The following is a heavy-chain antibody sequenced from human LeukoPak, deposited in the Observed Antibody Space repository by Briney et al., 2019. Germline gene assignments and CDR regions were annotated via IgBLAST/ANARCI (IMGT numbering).Heavy chain of an antibody. J-gene: IGHJ4*02. V-gene: IGHV1-2*02. D-gene: IGHD6-19*01. Sequence: ASVKVSCKASGYTFTGYYMHWVRRAPGQGLEWMGWINPNSGGTNYAQKFQGRVTMTRDTSISTAYMELSRLRSDDTAVYYCAVEAVAGWRVLDYWGQGTLVTVSS. CDR2: INPNSGGT. CDR1: GYTFTGYY. CDR3: AVEAVAGWRVLDY.